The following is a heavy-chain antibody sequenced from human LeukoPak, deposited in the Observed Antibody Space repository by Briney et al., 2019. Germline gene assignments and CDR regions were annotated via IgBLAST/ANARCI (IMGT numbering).Heavy chain of an antibody. CDR2: INHSGST. V-gene: IGHV4-34*01. J-gene: IGHJ4*02. CDR1: GGSFSGYY. Sequence: SETLSRTCAGYGGSFSGYYWSWIRQPPGKGLEWIGEINHSGSTNYNPSLKSRVTISVDTSKNQFSLKLSSVAAADTAVYYCARGGGIGAARWPCDYWGQGTLVTVSS. CDR3: ARGGGIGAARWPCDY. D-gene: IGHD6-13*01.